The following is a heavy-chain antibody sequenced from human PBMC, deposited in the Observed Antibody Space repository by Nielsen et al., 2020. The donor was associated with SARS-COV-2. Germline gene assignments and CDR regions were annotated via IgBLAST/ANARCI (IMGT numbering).Heavy chain of an antibody. CDR2: ISSSGSTI. J-gene: IGHJ4*02. D-gene: IGHD5-18*01. V-gene: IGHV3-48*04. CDR1: GFTFSSYS. CDR3: AKLSTVQLWLGPDY. Sequence: GGSLRLSCAASGFTFSSYSMNWVRQAPGKGLEWVSYISSSGSTIYYADSVKGRFTISRDNAKNSLYLQMNSLRAEDTAVYYCAKLSTVQLWLGPDYWGQGTLVTVSS.